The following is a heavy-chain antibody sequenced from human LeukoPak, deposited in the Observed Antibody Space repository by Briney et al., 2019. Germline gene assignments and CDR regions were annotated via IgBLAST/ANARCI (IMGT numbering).Heavy chain of an antibody. Sequence: KPGGSLRLSCAASGFTFSSYAMSWVRQAPGKGLEWVSAISGSGGSTYYADSVKGRFTISRDNSKNTLYLQMNSLRAEDTAVYYCAKGTYDSSGYVMSYWGQGTPVTVSS. J-gene: IGHJ4*02. CDR2: ISGSGGST. D-gene: IGHD3-22*01. CDR3: AKGTYDSSGYVMSY. CDR1: GFTFSSYA. V-gene: IGHV3-23*01.